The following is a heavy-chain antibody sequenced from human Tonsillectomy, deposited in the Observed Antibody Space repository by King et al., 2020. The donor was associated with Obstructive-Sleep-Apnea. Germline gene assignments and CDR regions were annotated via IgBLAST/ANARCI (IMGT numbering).Heavy chain of an antibody. Sequence: VQLVESGGGLVKPGGSLRLSCAASGFTFSSYSMNWVRQAPGKGLEWVSSISSSSSYIYYADSVKGRFTISRDNAKNSLYLQMNSLRAEDTAVYYCARDLLEGSSWYVDYWGQGTLVTVSS. CDR1: GFTFSSYS. CDR3: ARDLLEGSSWYVDY. D-gene: IGHD6-13*01. J-gene: IGHJ4*02. V-gene: IGHV3-21*01. CDR2: ISSSSSYI.